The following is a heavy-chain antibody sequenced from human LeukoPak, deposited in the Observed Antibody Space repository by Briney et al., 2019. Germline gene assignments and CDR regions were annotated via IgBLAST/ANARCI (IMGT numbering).Heavy chain of an antibody. CDR1: GFTISTYG. Sequence: GGSLRLSCAASGFTISTYGMSWVRQAPGKGLEWVSSISGGTTYYADSVKGRFTISRDNSKNTVSLQMNSLRAEETAVYYCAKSVYHSGNYWGQGTLVTVSS. V-gene: IGHV3-23*01. J-gene: IGHJ4*02. D-gene: IGHD3-10*01. CDR2: ISGGTT. CDR3: AKSVYHSGNY.